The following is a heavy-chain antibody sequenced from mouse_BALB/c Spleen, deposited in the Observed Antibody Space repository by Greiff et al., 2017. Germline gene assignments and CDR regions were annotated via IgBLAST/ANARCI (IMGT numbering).Heavy chain of an antibody. V-gene: IGHV2-9-2*01. D-gene: IGHD4-1*01. J-gene: IGHJ3*01. CDR3: VRAPNWDVAY. Sequence: QVQLQQSGPGLVAPSQSLSITCTVSGFSLTSYDISWIRQPPGKGLEWLGVIWTGGGTNYNSAFMSRLSISKDNSKSQVFLKMNSLQTDDTAIYYCVRAPNWDVAYWGQGTLVTVSA. CDR1: GFSLTSYD. CDR2: IWTGGGT.